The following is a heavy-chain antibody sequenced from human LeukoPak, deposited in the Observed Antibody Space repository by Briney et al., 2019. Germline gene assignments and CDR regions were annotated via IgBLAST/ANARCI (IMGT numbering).Heavy chain of an antibody. CDR3: AGNYYDSSGYNDY. V-gene: IGHV3-30*02. CDR1: GFTFSDYY. D-gene: IGHD3-22*01. CDR2: IRYDGSNK. J-gene: IGHJ4*02. Sequence: PGGSLRLSCAASGFTFSDYYMSWIRQAPGKGLEWVAFIRYDGSNKYYADSVKGRFTISRDNSKNTLYLQMNSLRAEDTAVYYCAGNYYDSSGYNDYWGQGTLVTVSS.